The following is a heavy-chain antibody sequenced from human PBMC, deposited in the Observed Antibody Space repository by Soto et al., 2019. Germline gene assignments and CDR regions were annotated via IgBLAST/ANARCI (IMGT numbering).Heavy chain of an antibody. CDR2: INPSGGNT. CDR3: ATDHDDYGAPTHRYGMDV. CDR1: GYTFTSYY. J-gene: IGHJ6*02. D-gene: IGHD4-17*01. V-gene: IGHV1-46*01. Sequence: QVQLVQSGAEVKKPGASVKVSCKASGYTFTSYYMHWVRQAPGQGLEWMGIINPSGGNTSYAQKFQGRVTMTRDTSTSTVYMELSSLRSEDTAVYYCATDHDDYGAPTHRYGMDVWGQGTTVTVSS.